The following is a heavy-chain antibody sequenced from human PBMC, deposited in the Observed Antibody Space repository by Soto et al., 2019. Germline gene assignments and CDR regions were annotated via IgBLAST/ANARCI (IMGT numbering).Heavy chain of an antibody. V-gene: IGHV3-7*03. CDR3: AGGSGWLIDY. J-gene: IGHJ4*02. D-gene: IGHD6-19*01. CDR1: GFTFSSYW. Sequence: GSLRLSCEASGFTFSSYWMYWVRQAPGKGLEWVAIIKKDGSEKYYVDSVKGRFTISRDNAKNSLYLQMNDLRAEDTAVYYCAGGSGWLIDYWGRGTLVTVSS. CDR2: IKKDGSEK.